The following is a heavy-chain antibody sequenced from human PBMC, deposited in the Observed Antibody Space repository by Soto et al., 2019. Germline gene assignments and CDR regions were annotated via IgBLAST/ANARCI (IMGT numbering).Heavy chain of an antibody. CDR3: AHRDYYGSGSIN. V-gene: IGHV2-5*02. D-gene: IGHD3-10*01. CDR2: IYWDDDK. CDR1: GFSLSTSGVG. J-gene: IGHJ3*01. Sequence: QITLKESGPTLVKPTQTLTLTCTFSGFSLSTSGVGVGWIRQPPGKALEWLALIYWDDDKRYSPSLKSRLTITKDTPKNQVVLTMTNMDPVDTATYYCAHRDYYGSGSINWGQGTMVTVSS.